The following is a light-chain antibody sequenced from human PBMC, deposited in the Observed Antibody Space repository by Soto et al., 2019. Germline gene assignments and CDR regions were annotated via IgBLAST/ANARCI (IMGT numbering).Light chain of an antibody. CDR2: GAS. Sequence: EVMMKQSPATVSVSPGERATLSCRASQSVSSNLAWYRQKPGQAPRPLIYGASSRATGIPDRFSGSVSGTDFTLSISRLEPEDSAVYYCQQYGSSLPFGGGSKVDI. J-gene: IGKJ4*01. CDR3: QQYGSSLP. V-gene: IGKV3-20*01. CDR1: QSVSSN.